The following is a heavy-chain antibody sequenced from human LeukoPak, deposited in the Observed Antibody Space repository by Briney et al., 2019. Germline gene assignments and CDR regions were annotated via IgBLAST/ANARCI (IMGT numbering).Heavy chain of an antibody. CDR1: GFTFSSYG. D-gene: IGHD2-2*01. V-gene: IGHV3-23*01. CDR3: ARAAAVCSSTSCYGHY. CDR2: ISGNGRDT. J-gene: IGHJ4*02. Sequence: QPGGSLRLSCAASGFTFSSYGMHWVRQAPGKGLEWVSAISGNGRDTYYTDSVKGRFTISRDNSKNTLYLQMHSLRAEDTAIYYCARAAAVCSSTSCYGHYWGQGTLVTVSS.